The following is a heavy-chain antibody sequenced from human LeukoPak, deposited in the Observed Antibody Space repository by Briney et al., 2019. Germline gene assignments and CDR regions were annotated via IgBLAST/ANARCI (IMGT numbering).Heavy chain of an antibody. CDR2: IFYSGST. CDR3: ARQGYRVSAFDI. CDR1: GGSISSYY. V-gene: IGHV4-59*08. D-gene: IGHD6-13*01. Sequence: PETLSLTCTVSGGSISSYYWSWIRQPPGKGLEWIGYIFYSGSTNYNPSLQSRVTISVDTSKNQFSPKLSSVTAADTAVYYCARQGYRVSAFDIWGQGTMVTVSS. J-gene: IGHJ3*02.